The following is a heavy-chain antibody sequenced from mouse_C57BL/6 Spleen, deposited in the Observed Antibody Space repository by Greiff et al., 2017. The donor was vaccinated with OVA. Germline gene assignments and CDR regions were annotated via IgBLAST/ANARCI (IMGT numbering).Heavy chain of an antibody. CDR3: ARDYGSSPYYFDY. Sequence: DVKLVESGAELVKPGASVKLSCTASGFNIKDYYMHWVKQRTEQGLEWIGRIDPEDGETKYAPKFQGKATITADTSSNTAYLQLSSLTSADTAVYYCARDYGSSPYYFDYWGQGTTLTVSS. J-gene: IGHJ2*01. CDR1: GFNIKDYY. D-gene: IGHD1-1*01. V-gene: IGHV14-2*01. CDR2: IDPEDGET.